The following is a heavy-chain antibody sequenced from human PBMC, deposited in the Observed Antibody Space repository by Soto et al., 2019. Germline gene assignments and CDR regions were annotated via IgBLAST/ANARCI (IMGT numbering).Heavy chain of an antibody. CDR2: ISNSGST. CDR3: ATESGSTYGYFDH. CDR1: GGSVSSDEDY. J-gene: IGHJ4*02. D-gene: IGHD3-10*01. V-gene: IGHV4-30-4*01. Sequence: PSETLSLTCTVSGGSVSSDEDYWTWIRQSPGKGLEWIGYISNSGSTGYNPSLKTRLSMSVDRSRKQVTLRLTSVTAAGTAVYFCATESGSTYGYFDHWGQGTQVTVSS.